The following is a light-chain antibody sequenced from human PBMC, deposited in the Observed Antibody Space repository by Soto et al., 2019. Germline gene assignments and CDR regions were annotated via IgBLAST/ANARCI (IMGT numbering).Light chain of an antibody. J-gene: IGKJ5*01. V-gene: IGKV3-11*01. CDR3: QQRSNWPIA. CDR1: QSVSSY. Sequence: EIVLTQSPATLSLSPGERATLSCRASQSVSSYLAWYQQKPGQAPRLLIYDASSRPTDIPAKFSGRGPGTDFTLTISSLEPEDFALYYCQQRSNWPIAFGLGTRLEI. CDR2: DAS.